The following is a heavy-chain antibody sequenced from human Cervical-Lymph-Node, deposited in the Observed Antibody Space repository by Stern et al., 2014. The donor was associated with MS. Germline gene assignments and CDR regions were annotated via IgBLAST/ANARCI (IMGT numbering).Heavy chain of an antibody. CDR3: ARGPYSSSWYPDYFHC. CDR1: GYTFTAYA. CDR2: ISVYNGKT. V-gene: IGHV1-18*01. J-gene: IGHJ4*02. D-gene: IGHD6-13*01. Sequence: QVQLVQSGAEVKKPGASVRVSCKASGYTFTAYAITWVRQAPGQGLEWMGWISVYNGKTNYAQKMQGRVTMTTDTSTSTAYMDLRSLISDDTAVYYCARGPYSSSWYPDYFHCWGQGTLVTVSS.